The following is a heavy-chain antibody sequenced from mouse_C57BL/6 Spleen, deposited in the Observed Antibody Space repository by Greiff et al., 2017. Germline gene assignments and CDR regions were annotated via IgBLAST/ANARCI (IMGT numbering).Heavy chain of an antibody. CDR3: ARHGNSFDY. CDR1: GFTFSSYT. Sequence: EVKVVESGGGLVKPGGSLKLSCAASGFTFSSYTMSWVRQTPEKRLEWVATISGGGGNTYYPDSVKGRFTISRDNAKNTLYLQMSSLRSEDTALYYCARHGNSFDYWGQGTTLTVSS. CDR2: ISGGGGNT. V-gene: IGHV5-9*01. D-gene: IGHD2-1*01. J-gene: IGHJ2*01.